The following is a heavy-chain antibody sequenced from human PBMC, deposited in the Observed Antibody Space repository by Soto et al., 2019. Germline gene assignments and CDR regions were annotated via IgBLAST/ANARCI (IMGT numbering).Heavy chain of an antibody. CDR1: GGSISSYY. J-gene: IGHJ4*02. CDR2: IYYSGST. Sequence: PSETLSLTCTVSGGSISSYYWSWIRQPPGKGLEWIGHIYYSGSTNYNPSLKSRATISVDTSNNQFSLKLSSVTAADTAVYYCARHLRRDGYNYYFDYWGQGTLVTVSS. CDR3: ARHLRRDGYNYYFDY. V-gene: IGHV4-59*08. D-gene: IGHD1-1*01.